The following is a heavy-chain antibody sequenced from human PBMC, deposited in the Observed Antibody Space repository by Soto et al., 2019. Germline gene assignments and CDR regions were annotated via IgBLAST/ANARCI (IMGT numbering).Heavy chain of an antibody. D-gene: IGHD5-12*01. CDR1: GFTFSSYA. J-gene: IGHJ6*02. Sequence: PGGSLRLSCAASGFTFSSYAMSWVRQAPGKGLEWVSAISGSGGSTYYADSVKGRFTISRDNSKNTLYLQMNSLRAEDTAVYYCLIHPIVATFLVGMDVWGQGTTVTVSS. CDR3: LIHPIVATFLVGMDV. CDR2: ISGSGGST. V-gene: IGHV3-23*01.